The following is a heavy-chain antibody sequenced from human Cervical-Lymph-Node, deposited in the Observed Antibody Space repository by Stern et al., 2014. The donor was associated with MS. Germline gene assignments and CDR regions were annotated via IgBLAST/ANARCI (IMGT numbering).Heavy chain of an antibody. V-gene: IGHV3-11*01. J-gene: IGHJ6*02. CDR1: GFTFSDYY. CDR3: ARGRVSYNGMDV. CDR2: ISSSADPM. Sequence: VQLEESGGGLVRPGGSLRLSCAASGFTFSDYYMTWIRQAPGKGLEWLAYISSSADPMYYADSVKGRFTISRDNAENSLYLQMNSLRAEDTAVYYCARGRVSYNGMDVWGQGTTVTVS. D-gene: IGHD3-10*01.